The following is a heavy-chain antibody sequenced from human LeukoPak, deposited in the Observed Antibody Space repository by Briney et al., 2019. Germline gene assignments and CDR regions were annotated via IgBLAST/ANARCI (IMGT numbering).Heavy chain of an antibody. CDR3: ARVRLRWGAFDI. CDR1: GGSISSGGYS. Sequence: PSQTLSLTCAVSGGSISSGGYSWSWIRQPPGKGLEWIGYIYHSGSTYYNPSLKSRVTISVDRSKNQFSLNLSSVTAADTAVYYCARVRLRWGAFDIWGQGTMVTVSS. CDR2: IYHSGST. J-gene: IGHJ3*02. V-gene: IGHV4-30-2*01. D-gene: IGHD4-23*01.